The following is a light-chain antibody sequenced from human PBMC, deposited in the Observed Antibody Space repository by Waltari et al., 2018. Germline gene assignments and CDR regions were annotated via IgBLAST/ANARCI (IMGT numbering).Light chain of an antibody. CDR2: DVN. Sequence: QSALTQPASVSGSPGQSITISCTGTNPDVGSHYLVPWYQQHPGKAPKLIIYDVNKRPSGVPNRFSGSKSGNTASLTMSGLQAEDEADYYCCSFAHRSTYVFGTGTKVTVL. J-gene: IGLJ1*01. CDR1: NPDVGSHYL. CDR3: CSFAHRSTYV. V-gene: IGLV2-23*02.